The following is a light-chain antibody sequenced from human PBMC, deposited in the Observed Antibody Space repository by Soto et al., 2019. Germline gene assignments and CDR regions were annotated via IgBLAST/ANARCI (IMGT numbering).Light chain of an antibody. J-gene: IGKJ2*03. CDR3: QRYAGSSYS. V-gene: IGKV3-20*01. CDR1: QSVSSNY. Sequence: EIVLTQSPGTLSLSPGERATLSCSASQSVSSNYLVWYQQKPGQAPRLLIYGASPRTTGIPDRFSGSGYGTDFTLNISGLEHEAFEGYYCQRYAGSSYSFGQGTKMEIK. CDR2: GAS.